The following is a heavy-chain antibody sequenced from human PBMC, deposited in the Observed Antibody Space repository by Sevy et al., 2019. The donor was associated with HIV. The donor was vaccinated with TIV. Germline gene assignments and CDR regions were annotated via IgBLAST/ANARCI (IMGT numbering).Heavy chain of an antibody. CDR1: GGSFSAYY. CDR2: INHSGSA. CDR3: ARPGGDL. D-gene: IGHD3-16*01. J-gene: IGHJ4*02. Sequence: LSLTCAVYGGSFSAYYWSWIRQAQGQGLEWIGDINHSGSANYNPSLKSRVTISVDTTKSQFSLKLSSVTAADTAVYYCARPGGDLWGRGTLVTVSS. V-gene: IGHV4-34*01.